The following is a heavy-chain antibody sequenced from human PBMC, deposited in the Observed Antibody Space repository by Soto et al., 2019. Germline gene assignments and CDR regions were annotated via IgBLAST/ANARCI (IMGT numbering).Heavy chain of an antibody. CDR3: ARAGGGGDVPIPLGY. J-gene: IGHJ4*02. D-gene: IGHD4-17*01. CDR2: IWYAGSNK. CDR1: GFTFSSYG. Sequence: QVQLVESGGGVVQPGRSLRLSCAASGFTFSSYGMHWVRQAPGKGLEWVAVIWYAGSNKYYADSVKGRFTISRDNSKNTLYLQMNSLRAEDTAVYYCARAGGGGDVPIPLGYWGQGTLVTVSS. V-gene: IGHV3-33*01.